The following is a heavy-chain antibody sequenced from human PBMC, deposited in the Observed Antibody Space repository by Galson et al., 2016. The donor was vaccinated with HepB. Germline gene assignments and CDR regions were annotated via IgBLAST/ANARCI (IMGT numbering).Heavy chain of an antibody. CDR3: ARDGVLSYSGSGSYFAD. CDR1: GFTFTNYA. CDR2: ITSRGGGT. D-gene: IGHD3-10*01. V-gene: IGHV3-23*01. Sequence: SLRLSCAASGFTFTNYAMSWVRQAPGKGLEWVSVITSRGGGTHYADSVKGRFTISRDNDKNMLYLQMNSLRAEDTAAYYCARDGVLSYSGSGSYFADWGQGTLLTVSS. J-gene: IGHJ4*02.